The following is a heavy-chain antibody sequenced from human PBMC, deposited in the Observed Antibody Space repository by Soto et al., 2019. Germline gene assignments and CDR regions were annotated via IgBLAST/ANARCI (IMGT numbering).Heavy chain of an antibody. CDR2: ISYDGSNK. CDR1: GFIFSSYA. V-gene: IGHV3-30-3*01. Sequence: PGGSLRLSCAASGFIFSSYAMHWVRQAPGKGLEWVAVISYDGSNKYYADSVKGRFTISRDNSKNTLYLQMNSLRPEDTAVYYSASGRSAIVGAKDYWGQGTLVTVSS. CDR3: ASGRSAIVGAKDY. D-gene: IGHD1-26*01. J-gene: IGHJ4*02.